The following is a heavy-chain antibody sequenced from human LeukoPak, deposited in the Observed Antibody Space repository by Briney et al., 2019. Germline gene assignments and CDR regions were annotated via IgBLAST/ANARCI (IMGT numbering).Heavy chain of an antibody. CDR1: GGSISSSGYY. V-gene: IGHV4-39*01. CDR2: IYYTGST. Sequence: SETLSLTCTVSGGSISSSGYYWGWIRQPPGKGLEWIGSIYYTGSTYHNPSLKSRVTLSVDTSKNQFSLNLSSVTAADTAVYYCARRSSSLLFDYWGQGTLVTVSS. D-gene: IGHD6-13*01. CDR3: ARRSSSLLFDY. J-gene: IGHJ4*02.